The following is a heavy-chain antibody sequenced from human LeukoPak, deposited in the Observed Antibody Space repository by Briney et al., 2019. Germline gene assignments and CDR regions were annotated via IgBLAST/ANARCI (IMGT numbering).Heavy chain of an antibody. CDR3: ARGFQRLEHWDWLDP. D-gene: IGHD6-25*01. CDR2: INPDSGDT. V-gene: IGHV1-2*02. Sequence: GSVKVSCKASGYTFTGYFLHWVRQAPGQRLEWMGWINPDSGDTKYAQKFQGRVTMTRVTSIATAYMELNRLRSDDTAVYYCARGFQRLEHWDWLDPWGQGTLVTVAP. J-gene: IGHJ5*02. CDR1: GYTFTGYF.